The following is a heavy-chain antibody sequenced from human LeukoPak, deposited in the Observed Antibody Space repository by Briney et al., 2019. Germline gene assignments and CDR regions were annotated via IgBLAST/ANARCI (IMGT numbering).Heavy chain of an antibody. D-gene: IGHD3-16*02. J-gene: IGHJ4*02. CDR1: GGSFSGYY. CDR3: ARLRLGELSSFDY. CDR2: IYYSGST. V-gene: IGHV4-59*01. Sequence: SETLSPTCAVYGGSFSGYYWSWIRQPPGKGLEWIGYIYYSGSTNCNPSLKSRVTISVDTSKNQFSLKLSSVTAADTAVYYCARLRLGELSSFDYWGQGTLVTVSS.